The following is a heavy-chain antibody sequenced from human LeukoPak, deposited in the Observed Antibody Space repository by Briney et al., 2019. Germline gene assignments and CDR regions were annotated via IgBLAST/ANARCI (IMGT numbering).Heavy chain of an antibody. V-gene: IGHV1-18*01. CDR2: ISAYNGNT. J-gene: IGHJ4*02. Sequence: ASVKVSCKAPGYTFTSYGISWVRQAPGQGLEWMGWISAYNGNTNYAQKLQGRVTMTTDTSTSTAYMELRSLRSDDTAVYYCARAGIVVVPAAMFGVDYWGQGTLVTVSS. D-gene: IGHD2-2*01. CDR3: ARAGIVVVPAAMFGVDY. CDR1: GYTFTSYG.